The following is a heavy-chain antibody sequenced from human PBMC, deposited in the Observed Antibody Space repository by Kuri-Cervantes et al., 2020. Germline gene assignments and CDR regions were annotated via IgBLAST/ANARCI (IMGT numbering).Heavy chain of an antibody. CDR3: ARSYYVTTVTRMDY. Sequence: GGSLRLSCAASGFTFSSYGMHWVRQAPGKGLEWVAFIRYDGSDKYYADSVKGRFTLSRDKARSTVYLHMNSLRAEDTAMYYCARSYYVTTVTRMDYWGQGALVTVSS. CDR2: IRYDGSDK. CDR1: GFTFSSYG. D-gene: IGHD4-17*01. J-gene: IGHJ4*02. V-gene: IGHV3-30*02.